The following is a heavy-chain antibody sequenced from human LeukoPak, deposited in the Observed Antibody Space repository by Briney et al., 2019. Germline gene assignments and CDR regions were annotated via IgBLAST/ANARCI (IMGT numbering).Heavy chain of an antibody. CDR1: GFSLSSYW. D-gene: IGHD2-2*01. CDR3: ARNLGYCRTASCHHMDV. J-gene: IGHJ6*03. Sequence: GGSPRLSSAASGFSLSSYWMSWVRQAPGKGLEWVANIKQDGSDKYYVDSVKGRFTISRDNAKNSLYLQMNSLRAEDTAVYYCARNLGYCRTASCHHMDVWGKGTTVTVSS. CDR2: IKQDGSDK. V-gene: IGHV3-7*01.